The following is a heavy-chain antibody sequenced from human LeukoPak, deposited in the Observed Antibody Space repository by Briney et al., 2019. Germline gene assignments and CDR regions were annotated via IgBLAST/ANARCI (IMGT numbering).Heavy chain of an antibody. V-gene: IGHV1-2*04. J-gene: IGHJ3*02. CDR1: GYTFTSYG. D-gene: IGHD3-10*01. Sequence: ASVKVSCKASGYTFTSYGISWVRQAPGQGLEWMGWINPNSGGTNYAQKFQGWVTMTRDTSISTAYMELSRLRSDDTAVYYCARGLLWFGEWAFDIWGQGTMVTVSS. CDR3: ARGLLWFGEWAFDI. CDR2: INPNSGGT.